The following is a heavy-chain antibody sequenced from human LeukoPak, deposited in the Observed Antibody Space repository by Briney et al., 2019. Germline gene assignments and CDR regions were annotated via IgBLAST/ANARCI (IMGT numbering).Heavy chain of an antibody. D-gene: IGHD1-26*01. J-gene: IGHJ4*02. CDR3: TTDLRWELPNFDY. Sequence: PGGSLRLSCAASGFSFSSYAMHWVRQAPGKGLEWVGRIKSKTNGETTDYAAPVKGRFTISRDDSKNTMYLQMNSLQIEDTAVYYCTTDLRWELPNFDYWGQGTLVTVSS. V-gene: IGHV3-15*01. CDR2: IKSKTNGETT. CDR1: GFSFSSYA.